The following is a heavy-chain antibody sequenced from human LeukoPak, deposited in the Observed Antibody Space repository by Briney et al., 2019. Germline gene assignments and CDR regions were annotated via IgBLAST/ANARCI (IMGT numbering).Heavy chain of an antibody. CDR2: TSNDGNNK. CDR3: AREKSAQVYYGMDV. J-gene: IGHJ6*02. Sequence: GGSLRLSCAAFGFTFSSYAMHWVRQAPGKGLEWVAVTSNDGNNKYYADSVKGRFTISRDNSKNTLYLQMNSLRAEDTAVYYCAREKSAQVYYGMDVWGQGTTVTVSS. D-gene: IGHD6-25*01. CDR1: GFTFSSYA. V-gene: IGHV3-30-3*01.